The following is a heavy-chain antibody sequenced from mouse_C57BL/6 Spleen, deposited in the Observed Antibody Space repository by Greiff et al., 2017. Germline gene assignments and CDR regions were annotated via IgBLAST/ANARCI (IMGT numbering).Heavy chain of an antibody. Sequence: VQLQQSGPELVKPGASVKISCKASGYSFTGYYMNWVKQSPEKSLEWIGEINPSTGGTTYNQKFKAKATLTVDKSSSTAYMQLKSLTSEDSAVYYCARSESNYAGTWFAYWGQGTLVTVSA. CDR2: INPSTGGT. CDR3: ARSESNYAGTWFAY. V-gene: IGHV1-42*01. D-gene: IGHD2-5*01. CDR1: GYSFTGYY. J-gene: IGHJ3*01.